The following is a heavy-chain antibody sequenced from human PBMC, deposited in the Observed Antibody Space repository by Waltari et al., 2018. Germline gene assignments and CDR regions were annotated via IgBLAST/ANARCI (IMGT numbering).Heavy chain of an antibody. CDR2: IFYSGDT. V-gene: IGHV4-59*12. D-gene: IGHD6-6*01. J-gene: IGHJ4*02. CDR1: GGSINTYY. Sequence: QLQESGPGLVKPSETLSLTCTVSGGSINTYYWSWIRQPPGKGLELIGNIFYSGDTNYNPSLRSRVAMSVDTSKNQFSLKMHSVTAADTAVYYCARGGAARQQKVDYWGQGTLVTVSS. CDR3: ARGGAARQQKVDY.